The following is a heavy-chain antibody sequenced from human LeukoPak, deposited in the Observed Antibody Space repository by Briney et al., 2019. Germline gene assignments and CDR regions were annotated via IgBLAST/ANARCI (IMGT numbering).Heavy chain of an antibody. V-gene: IGHV3-53*01. CDR2: VYSGGST. J-gene: IGHJ4*02. CDR3: ARVQVGATLDY. D-gene: IGHD1-26*01. CDR1: GFTVSSNY. Sequence: GGSLRLSCAASGFTVSSNYMSWVRQAPGKGLEWVSVVYSGGSTYYADSVKGRFTISRDNSKNTLYLQMNSLRAEDTAVYYCARVQVGATLDYWGQGTLVTVSS.